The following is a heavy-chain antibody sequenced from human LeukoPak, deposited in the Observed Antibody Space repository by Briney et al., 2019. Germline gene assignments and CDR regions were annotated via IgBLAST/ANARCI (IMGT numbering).Heavy chain of an antibody. V-gene: IGHV4-4*02. Sequence: SETLSLTCAVSGDSMSSRNWWNWVRQYPGKGLDWVGEISHGGITKYNPSLKNRVTISKDNSRNEFSLKLNSVTAADTAVYFCARSAGWWSLDYWGQGALVTVSA. D-gene: IGHD2-8*02. CDR3: ARSAGWWSLDY. CDR2: ISHGGIT. CDR1: GDSMSSRNW. J-gene: IGHJ4*02.